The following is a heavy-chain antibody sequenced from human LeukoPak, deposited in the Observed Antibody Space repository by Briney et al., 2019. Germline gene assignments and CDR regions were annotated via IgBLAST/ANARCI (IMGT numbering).Heavy chain of an antibody. CDR3: ARGYDSSGSYDAFDI. CDR2: INHSGST. V-gene: IGHV4-34*01. J-gene: IGHJ3*02. CDR1: GGSYSGYY. D-gene: IGHD3-22*01. Sequence: SETLSLTCAVYGGSYSGYYWSWIRQPPGKGLEWIGEINHSGSTNYNPSLKSRVTISVDTSKNQFSLKLSSVTAADTAVYYCARGYDSSGSYDAFDIWGQGTMVTVSS.